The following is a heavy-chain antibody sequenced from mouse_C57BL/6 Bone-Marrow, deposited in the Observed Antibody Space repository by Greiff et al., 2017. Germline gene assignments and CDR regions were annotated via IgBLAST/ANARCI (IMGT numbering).Heavy chain of an antibody. J-gene: IGHJ4*01. CDR3: SRQELGYAMDY. CDR1: GFTFSSYG. CDR2: ISSGGSYT. V-gene: IGHV5-6*01. Sequence: EVKVVESGGDLVKPGGSLKLSCAASGFTFSSYGMSWVRQTPDKRLEWVATISSGGSYTYYPDSVKGRFTISRDNAKNTLYLQMSSRKSEATAMYHCSRQELGYAMDYWGQGTSVTVSS. D-gene: IGHD3-1*01.